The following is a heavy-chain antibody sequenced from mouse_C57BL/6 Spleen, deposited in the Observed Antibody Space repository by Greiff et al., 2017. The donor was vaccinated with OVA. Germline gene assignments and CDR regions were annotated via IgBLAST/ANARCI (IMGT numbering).Heavy chain of an antibody. V-gene: IGHV1-15*01. J-gene: IGHJ1*03. D-gene: IGHD1-1*01. CDR3: TIITTVVAHFDV. CDR2: IDPETGGT. CDR1: GYTFTDYE. Sequence: VQLQQSGAELVRPGASVTLSCKASGYTFTDYEMHWVKQTPVHGLEWIGAIDPETGGTAYNQKFKGKAILTADKSSSTAYMELRSLTSEDSAVYYCTIITTVVAHFDVWGTGTTVTVSS.